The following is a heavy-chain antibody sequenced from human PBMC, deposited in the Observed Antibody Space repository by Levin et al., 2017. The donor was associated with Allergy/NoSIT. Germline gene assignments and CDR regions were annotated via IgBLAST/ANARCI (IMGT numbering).Heavy chain of an antibody. Sequence: PGGSLRLSCAASGFTFSSYAMHWVRQAPGKGLEWVAVISYDGSNKYYADSVKGRFTISRDNSKNTLYLQMNSLRAEDTAVYYCARGLLWFGEPGQDAFDIWGQGTRVTVSS. J-gene: IGHJ3*02. V-gene: IGHV3-30-3*01. D-gene: IGHD3-10*01. CDR2: ISYDGSNK. CDR1: GFTFSSYA. CDR3: ARGLLWFGEPGQDAFDI.